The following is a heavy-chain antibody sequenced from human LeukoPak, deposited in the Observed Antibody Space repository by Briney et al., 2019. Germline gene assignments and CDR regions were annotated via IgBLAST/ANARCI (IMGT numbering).Heavy chain of an antibody. J-gene: IGHJ2*01. Sequence: PGGSLRLSCAASGFTFSDYALGWVRQAPGRGLEWVATLSGSGAGTYYSDSVQGRFTISRDNSKNTLYLQVNSLRAEDTAVYYCAKDAGYGSGSYEYWYFDLWGRGTLVTVSS. CDR3: AKDAGYGSGSYEYWYFDL. D-gene: IGHD3-10*01. CDR1: GFTFSDYA. V-gene: IGHV3-23*01. CDR2: LSGSGAGT.